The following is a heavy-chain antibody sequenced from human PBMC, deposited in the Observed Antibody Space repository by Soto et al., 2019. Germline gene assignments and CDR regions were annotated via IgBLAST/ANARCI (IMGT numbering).Heavy chain of an antibody. J-gene: IGHJ5*02. Sequence: QVQLVQSGAEVKKPGASVKVSCKASGYTFTSYYMHWVRQAPGQGLEWMGIINPSGGSTSYAQKCQGRVTMTRDTSTSTVYMELSSLRSEDTAVYYCARDREDIAVGGWFDPWGQGTLVTVSS. CDR1: GYTFTSYY. CDR3: ARDREDIAVGGWFDP. D-gene: IGHD2-21*01. V-gene: IGHV1-46*01. CDR2: INPSGGST.